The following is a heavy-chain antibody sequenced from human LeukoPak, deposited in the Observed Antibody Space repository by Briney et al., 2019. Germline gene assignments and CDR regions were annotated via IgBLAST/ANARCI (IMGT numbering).Heavy chain of an antibody. CDR1: GYSISSGYY. CDR3: ARYREVGATVDY. D-gene: IGHD1-26*01. V-gene: IGHV4-38-2*02. J-gene: IGHJ4*02. CDR2: IYYRGST. Sequence: SETLSLTCTVSGYSISSGYYWGWIRQPPGRGLEWIASIYYRGSTHYNPSLASLKSRVTISGDTSKNQFSLKLSSVTAADTAVYYCARYREVGATVDYWGQGILVTVSS.